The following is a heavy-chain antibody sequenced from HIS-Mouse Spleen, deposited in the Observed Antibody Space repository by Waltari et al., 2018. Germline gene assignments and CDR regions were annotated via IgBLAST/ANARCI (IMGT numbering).Heavy chain of an antibody. CDR1: GGSISSSRYY. V-gene: IGHV4-39*07. CDR3: ARDGIIAARPYDAFDI. D-gene: IGHD6-6*01. Sequence: QLQLQESGPGLVKPSETLSLTCTVSGGSISSSRYYWGWIRQPPGKGLEWVGSIYYSGSTYYNPSLKSRVTISVDTSKNQFSLKLSSVTAADTAVYYCARDGIIAARPYDAFDIWGQGTMVTVSS. CDR2: IYYSGST. J-gene: IGHJ3*02.